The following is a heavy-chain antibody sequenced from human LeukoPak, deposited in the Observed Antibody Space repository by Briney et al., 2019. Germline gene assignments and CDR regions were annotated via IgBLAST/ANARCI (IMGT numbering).Heavy chain of an antibody. CDR1: GGSISSYY. CDR2: INHSRST. J-gene: IGHJ2*01. CDR3: ARVPKYFDL. Sequence: SETLSLTCTVSGGSISSYYWSWIRQPPGKGLEWIGQINHSRSTHYNPSLKSRVTISVDTSKNQFSLKLSSVTAADTAVYYCARVPKYFDLWGRGTLVTVSS. V-gene: IGHV4-34*01.